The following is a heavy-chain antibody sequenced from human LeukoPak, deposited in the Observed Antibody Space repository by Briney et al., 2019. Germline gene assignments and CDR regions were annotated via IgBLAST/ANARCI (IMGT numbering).Heavy chain of an antibody. D-gene: IGHD3-22*01. CDR1: GASVSSGNFY. V-gene: IGHV4-61*02. CDR3: AKSNGYGLIDI. J-gene: IGHJ3*02. Sequence: SQTLSLTCTVSGASVSSGNFYWSWIRQPAGKGLEWIGRIFTSGTTNYHPSLQSRLTISVDTSKNQVSLKLTSVAAADTAVYYCAKSNGYGLIDIWGQGTMVTVSS. CDR2: IFTSGTT.